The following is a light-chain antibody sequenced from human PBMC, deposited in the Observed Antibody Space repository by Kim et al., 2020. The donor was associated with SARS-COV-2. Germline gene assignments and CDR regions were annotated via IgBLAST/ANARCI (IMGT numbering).Light chain of an antibody. V-gene: IGLV1-47*02. CDR2: SNN. Sequence: QSVLTQPPSASGTPGQRVTISCSGSSSNIGSNYVYWYQQLPGTAPKLLIYSNNQRPSGVPDRISGSKSGTSASLAISGLRSEDEADYYCAAWDDSLSGRVLGGGTQLTVL. J-gene: IGLJ7*01. CDR1: SSNIGSNY. CDR3: AAWDDSLSGRV.